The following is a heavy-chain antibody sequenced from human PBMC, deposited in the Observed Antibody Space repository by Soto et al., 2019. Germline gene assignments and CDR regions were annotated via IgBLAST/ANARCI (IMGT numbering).Heavy chain of an antibody. CDR3: AIVPIAARPRYYFDY. CDR2: INPNSGGT. V-gene: IGHV1-2*02. D-gene: IGHD6-6*01. CDR1: GYTFTGYY. Sequence: SVKVSCKASGYTFTGYYMHWVRQAPGQGLEWMGWINPNSGGTNYAQKFQGRVTMTRDTSISTAYMELSRLRSDDTAVYYCAIVPIAARPRYYFDYWGQGTLFTVSS. J-gene: IGHJ4*02.